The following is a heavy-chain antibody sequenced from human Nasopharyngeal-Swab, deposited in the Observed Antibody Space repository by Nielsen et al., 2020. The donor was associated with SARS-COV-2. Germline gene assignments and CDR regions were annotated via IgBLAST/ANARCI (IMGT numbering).Heavy chain of an antibody. V-gene: IGHV1-24*01. CDR3: ATALTIFGADHYYYYYGMDV. CDR1: GYTLTELS. D-gene: IGHD3-3*01. CDR2: FDPEDGET. J-gene: IGHJ6*02. Sequence: ASVKVSCKVSGYTLTELSMHWVRQAPGKGLAWMGGFDPEDGETIYAQKFQGRVTMTEDTSTDTAYMELSSLRSEDTAVYYCATALTIFGADHYYYYYGMDVWGQGTTVTVSS.